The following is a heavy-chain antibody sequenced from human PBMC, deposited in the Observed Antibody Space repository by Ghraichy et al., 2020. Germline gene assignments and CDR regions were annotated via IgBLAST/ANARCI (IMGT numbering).Heavy chain of an antibody. J-gene: IGHJ4*02. CDR1: GYTFTSYG. V-gene: IGHV1-18*01. Sequence: ASVKVSCKASGYTFTSYGISWVRQAPGQGLEWMGWISAYNGNTNYAQKLQGRVTMTTDTSTSTAYMELRSLRSDDTAVYYCARDQLDSSSWLLWGRFKGFFDYWGQGTLVTVSS. D-gene: IGHD6-6*01. CDR3: ARDQLDSSSWLLWGRFKGFFDY. CDR2: ISAYNGNT.